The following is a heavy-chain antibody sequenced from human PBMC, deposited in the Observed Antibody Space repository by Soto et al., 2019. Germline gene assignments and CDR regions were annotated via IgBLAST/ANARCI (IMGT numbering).Heavy chain of an antibody. CDR2: INHSGST. J-gene: IGHJ6*02. D-gene: IGHD3-10*01. Sequence: SATLSLTCSVYGGSFSGYYWSWIRQPPGKGLEWIGEINHSGSTNYNPSLKGRVTISVDTSKNQFSLKLSSVTAADTAVYYCASLRTVYYHYGMAVSGQGTTVTVYS. CDR3: ASLRTVYYHYGMAV. V-gene: IGHV4-34*01. CDR1: GGSFSGYY.